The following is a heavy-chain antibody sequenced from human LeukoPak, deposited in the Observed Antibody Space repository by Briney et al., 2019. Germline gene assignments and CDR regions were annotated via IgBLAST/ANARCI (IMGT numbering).Heavy chain of an antibody. CDR1: GGSMSTYY. CDR2: VYSSGST. Sequence: SETLSLTCTVSGGSMSTYYWSWIRQPAGKGLEWIGHVYSSGSTNYNPSLKSRLTMSVDTSKNQFSLKLTSVTAADTAVYHCARGPDYGDHQRPDYYYFGMDVWGKGTTVTVSS. CDR3: ARGPDYGDHQRPDYYYFGMDV. D-gene: IGHD4-17*01. J-gene: IGHJ6*04. V-gene: IGHV4-4*07.